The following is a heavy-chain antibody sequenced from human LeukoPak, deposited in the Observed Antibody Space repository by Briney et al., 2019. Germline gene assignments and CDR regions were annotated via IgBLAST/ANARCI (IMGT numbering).Heavy chain of an antibody. CDR2: IYNSGST. CDR3: ARDGGNGPFDY. Sequence: SETLSLTCTVSGGSISIYYWSWIRQPAGKGLEWIGRIYNSGSTNYNPSLQSRVTMSVDTSKNQFSLRLSSVTAADTAVYYCARDGGNGPFDYWGQGTLVTVSS. CDR1: GGSISIYY. J-gene: IGHJ4*02. V-gene: IGHV4-4*07. D-gene: IGHD1-1*01.